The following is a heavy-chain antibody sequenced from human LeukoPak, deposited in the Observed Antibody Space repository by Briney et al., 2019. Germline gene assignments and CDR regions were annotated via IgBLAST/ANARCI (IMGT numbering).Heavy chain of an antibody. CDR1: GGTFSSYA. D-gene: IGHD3-16*01. V-gene: IGHV1-69*13. Sequence: ASVKVSCKASGGTFSSYAISWVRQAPGQGLEWMGGIIPILGTANYAQKFQGRVTITADESTSTAYMELSSLRSEDTAVYYCARGGGSHLFDYWGQGTLVTVSS. J-gene: IGHJ4*02. CDR3: ARGGGSHLFDY. CDR2: IIPILGTA.